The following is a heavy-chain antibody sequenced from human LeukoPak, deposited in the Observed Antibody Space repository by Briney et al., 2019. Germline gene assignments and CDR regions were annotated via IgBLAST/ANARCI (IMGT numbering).Heavy chain of an antibody. Sequence: GGSLRLSCVASGFTFSSYAVHWVRQAPGKGLEWVAFTRYDGSNKYYADSVKGRFTISRDNSKNTLYLQMNSLRAEDTAVYYCAKDLAVAGTEDAFDIWGQGTMVTVSS. V-gene: IGHV3-30*02. D-gene: IGHD6-19*01. CDR2: TRYDGSNK. CDR1: GFTFSSYA. CDR3: AKDLAVAGTEDAFDI. J-gene: IGHJ3*02.